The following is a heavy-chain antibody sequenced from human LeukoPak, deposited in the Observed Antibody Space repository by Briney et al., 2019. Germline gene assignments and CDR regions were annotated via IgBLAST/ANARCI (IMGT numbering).Heavy chain of an antibody. CDR1: GYTFSSYG. CDR3: ARVVRELHLLDY. Sequence: ASVKVSGKASGYTFSSYGISWVRQAPGQGLEWMGWISAYNGNTNYAQKLQGRVTMTTDTSTSTAYMELRSLRSDDTAVYYCARVVRELHLLDYWGQGTLVTVSS. V-gene: IGHV1-18*01. J-gene: IGHJ4*02. CDR2: ISAYNGNT. D-gene: IGHD3-10*01.